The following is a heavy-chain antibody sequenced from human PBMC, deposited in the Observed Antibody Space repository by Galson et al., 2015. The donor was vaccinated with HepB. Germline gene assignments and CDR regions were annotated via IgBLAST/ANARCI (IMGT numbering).Heavy chain of an antibody. D-gene: IGHD2-2*01. Sequence: SLRLSCAASGFTFSSYAMSWVRQAPGKGLEWVSAISGRGGSTYYADSVKGRFTISRDNSKNTLYLQMNSLRAEDTAVYYCAKAPYCSSTSCYFYYYYYMDVWGKGTTVTVSS. V-gene: IGHV3-23*01. J-gene: IGHJ6*03. CDR3: AKAPYCSSTSCYFYYYYYMDV. CDR2: ISGRGGST. CDR1: GFTFSSYA.